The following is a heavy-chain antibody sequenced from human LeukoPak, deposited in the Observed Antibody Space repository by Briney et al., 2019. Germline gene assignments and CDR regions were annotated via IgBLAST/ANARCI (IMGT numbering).Heavy chain of an antibody. J-gene: IGHJ4*01. CDR3: ARDRGYYDSSGYYGITN. D-gene: IGHD3-22*01. V-gene: IGHV3-7*01. Sequence: GGSLRLSCAASGFTFSSYWMSWVRQAPGKGLEWVANIKQDGSEKYYVDSVKGRFTISRDNAKNSLYLQMNSLRAEDTAVYYCARDRGYYDSSGYYGITNWGQGTLVTVSS. CDR2: IKQDGSEK. CDR1: GFTFSSYW.